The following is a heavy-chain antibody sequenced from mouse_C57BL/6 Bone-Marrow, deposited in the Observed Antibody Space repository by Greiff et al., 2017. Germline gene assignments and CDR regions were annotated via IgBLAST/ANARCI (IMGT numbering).Heavy chain of an antibody. CDR2: FYPGDGDT. Sequence: QVQLQQSGPELVTPGASVKISCKVSGYAFSRSWMNWVKQRPGKGLEWIGRFYPGDGDTNYNGKFKGKATLTADKPSSTAYMQLSSLTSEDSAVYFSARWLITSVGKFAYWGQGTLVTVSA. J-gene: IGHJ3*01. CDR3: ARWLITSVGKFAY. V-gene: IGHV1-82*01. CDR1: GYAFSRSW. D-gene: IGHD1-1*01.